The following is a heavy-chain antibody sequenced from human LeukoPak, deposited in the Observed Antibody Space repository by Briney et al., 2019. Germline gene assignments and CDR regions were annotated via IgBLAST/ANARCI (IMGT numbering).Heavy chain of an antibody. CDR3: ARARGYYYYMDV. V-gene: IGHV4-38-2*01. CDR2: IYHGGST. Sequence: SETLSLTCVVSGYSISSGYYWAWIRQPPGKGLELIGSIYHGGSTNYNPSLKRRVTISVDTSKNQFSLNLNSVTAADTAVYYCARARGYYYYMDVWGKGTTVTVSS. CDR1: GYSISSGYY. D-gene: IGHD3-10*01. J-gene: IGHJ6*03.